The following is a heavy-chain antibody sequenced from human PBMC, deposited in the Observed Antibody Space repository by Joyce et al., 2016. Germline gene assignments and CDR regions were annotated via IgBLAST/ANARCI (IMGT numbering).Heavy chain of an antibody. CDR3: AGGAGSFWYFDL. CDR1: GYTFSGYS. CDR2: IDPKSGDT. V-gene: IGHV1-2*04. Sequence: QVQLVQSEAELKKPGASVTVSCKASGYTFSGYSIHWVRQAPGQGLEWMGWIDPKSGDTDYAQKFQGWVTITRDTSSSTAYMEVRRLRSEDTAVYYCAGGAGSFWYFDLWGRGTLVTVSS. D-gene: IGHD6-13*01. J-gene: IGHJ2*01.